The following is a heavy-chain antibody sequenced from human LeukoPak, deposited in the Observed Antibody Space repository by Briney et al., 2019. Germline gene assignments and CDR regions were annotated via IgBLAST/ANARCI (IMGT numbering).Heavy chain of an antibody. D-gene: IGHD6-13*01. Sequence: SETLSLTCTVSGGSISSSSYYWGWIRQPPGKGLEWIGSIYYSGSTYYNPSLKSRVTISVDTSKNQFSLKLSSVTAADTAVYYCARLWDGSSSTKHDYWGQGTLVTVSS. CDR3: ARLWDGSSSTKHDY. CDR1: GGSISSSSYY. J-gene: IGHJ4*02. V-gene: IGHV4-39*01. CDR2: IYYSGST.